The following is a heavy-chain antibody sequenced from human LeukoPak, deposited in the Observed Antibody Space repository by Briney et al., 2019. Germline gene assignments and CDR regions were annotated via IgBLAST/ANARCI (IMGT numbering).Heavy chain of an antibody. CDR2: IYYSGST. CDR1: GGSISGGGYY. Sequence: SETLSLTCTVSGGSISGGGYYWSWIRQHPGKGLEWIGYIYYSGSTYYNPSLKSRVTISVDTSKNQFSLKLSSVTAADTAVYYCARGDDYDILTGYSYWGQGTLVTVSS. CDR3: ARGDDYDILTGYSY. D-gene: IGHD3-9*01. V-gene: IGHV4-31*03. J-gene: IGHJ4*02.